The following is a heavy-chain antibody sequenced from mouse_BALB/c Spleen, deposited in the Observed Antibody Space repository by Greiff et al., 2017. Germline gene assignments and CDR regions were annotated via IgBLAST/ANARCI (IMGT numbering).Heavy chain of an antibody. D-gene: IGHD2-1*01. Sequence: EVQGVESGGGLVKPGGSLKLSCAASGFTFSSYTMSWVRQTPEKRLEWVATISSGGGNTYYPDSVKGRFTISRDNAKNNLYLQMSSLRSEDTALYYCARSLYGNYVVHAMDYWGQGTSVTVSS. J-gene: IGHJ4*01. CDR2: ISSGGGNT. CDR1: GFTFSSYT. V-gene: IGHV5-9*03. CDR3: ARSLYGNYVVHAMDY.